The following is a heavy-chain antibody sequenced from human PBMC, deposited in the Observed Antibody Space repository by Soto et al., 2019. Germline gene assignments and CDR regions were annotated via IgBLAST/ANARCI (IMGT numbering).Heavy chain of an antibody. CDR3: ARGRSYRYCSGGSCPSPFGY. V-gene: IGHV4-34*01. CDR1: GGSFSGYY. D-gene: IGHD2-15*01. CDR2: INHSGST. J-gene: IGHJ4*02. Sequence: QVQLQQWGAGLLKPSETLSLTCAVYGGSFSGYYWSWVRQPPGKGVEWIGEINHSGSTNYNPSPMSRVTITVDTSKNQFSLMLSSVTAADTAVYYCARGRSYRYCSGGSCPSPFGYWGQGTLVTVSS.